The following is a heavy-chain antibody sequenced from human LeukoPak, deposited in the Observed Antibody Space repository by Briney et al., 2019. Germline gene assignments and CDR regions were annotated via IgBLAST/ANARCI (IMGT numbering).Heavy chain of an antibody. D-gene: IGHD3-3*01. J-gene: IGHJ6*03. Sequence: ASVKVSCKASGGTFSSYAISWVRQAPGQGLEWMGGIIPIFGTANYAQKFQGRVTITTDESTSTAYMELSSLRSEDTAVYYCARGETERYDFWSGYYTVGDDYYYYYMDVWGKGTTVTVSS. CDR1: GGTFSSYA. CDR3: ARGETERYDFWSGYYTVGDDYYYYYMDV. V-gene: IGHV1-69*05. CDR2: IIPIFGTA.